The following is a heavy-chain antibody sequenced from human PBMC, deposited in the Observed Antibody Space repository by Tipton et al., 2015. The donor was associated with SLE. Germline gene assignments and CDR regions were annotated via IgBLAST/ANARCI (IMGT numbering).Heavy chain of an antibody. J-gene: IGHJ4*02. CDR1: GGSFSGYY. V-gene: IGHV4-59*12. Sequence: PGLVKPSETLSLTCAVYGGSFSGYYWSWIRQPPGKGLEWIGYIYYSGSTNYNPSLKSRVTISVDTSKNQFSLKLSSVTAADTAVYYCAAFWSSGGSCHWGQGTLVTVSS. CDR3: AAFWSSGGSCH. D-gene: IGHD2-15*01. CDR2: IYYSGST.